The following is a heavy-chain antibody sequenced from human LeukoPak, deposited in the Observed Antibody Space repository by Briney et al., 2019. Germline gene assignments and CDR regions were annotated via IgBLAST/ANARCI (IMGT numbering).Heavy chain of an antibody. CDR3: AGIRGFSYGYSYFEY. CDR1: GGSFSGYY. J-gene: IGHJ4*02. Sequence: SETLSLTCAVYGGSFSGYYWSWIRQPPGKGLEWIGEINHSGTTNYIPSLKSRLTMSLDTSKKQLSLKLSSVTAADTAVYYCAGIRGFSYGYSYFEYWGQGALVTVSS. V-gene: IGHV4-34*01. CDR2: INHSGTT. D-gene: IGHD5-18*01.